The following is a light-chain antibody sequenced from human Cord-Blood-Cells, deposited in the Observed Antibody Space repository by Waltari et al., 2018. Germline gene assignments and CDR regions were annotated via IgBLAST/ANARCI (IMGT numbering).Light chain of an antibody. J-gene: IGKJ4*01. V-gene: IGKV1-12*01. Sequence: DIQMTQSPSSVSASVGARVTITCRASQGISSWLAWYQQKPWKAPKLLIYAASSLQSGVPSRFTGSGAGTDVTFTISSLQPEDFATYYCRHANSFPLTFVGGTKVEIK. CDR2: AAS. CDR1: QGISSW. CDR3: RHANSFPLT.